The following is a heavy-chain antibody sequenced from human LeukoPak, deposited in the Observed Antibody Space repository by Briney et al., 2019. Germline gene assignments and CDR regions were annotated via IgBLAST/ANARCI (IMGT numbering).Heavy chain of an antibody. CDR2: IYTSGST. D-gene: IGHD3-16*01. Sequence: SETLSLTCTASGGSISSYYWSWIRQPPGKGLEWIGYIYTSGSTNYNPSLKSRVTISVDTSKNQFTRKMSSVTAADTAVYYCARFAGAYYMDVWGKGTTVTVPS. J-gene: IGHJ6*03. CDR1: GGSISSYY. V-gene: IGHV4-4*09. CDR3: ARFAGAYYMDV.